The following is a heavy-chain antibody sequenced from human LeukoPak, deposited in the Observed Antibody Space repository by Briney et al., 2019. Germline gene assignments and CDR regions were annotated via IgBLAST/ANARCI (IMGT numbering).Heavy chain of an antibody. CDR2: IIPILGIA. V-gene: IGHV1-69*02. J-gene: IGHJ6*02. CDR3: ARGKVVVTAIDYYYYGMDV. Sequence: VSSVKFSCKASACTFSSYTISWVRQAPGQGLEWMGRIIPILGIANYAQKFQGRVTITADKSTSTAYMELSSLRSEDTAVYYCARGKVVVTAIDYYYYGMDVWGQGTTVTVSS. CDR1: ACTFSSYT. D-gene: IGHD2-21*02.